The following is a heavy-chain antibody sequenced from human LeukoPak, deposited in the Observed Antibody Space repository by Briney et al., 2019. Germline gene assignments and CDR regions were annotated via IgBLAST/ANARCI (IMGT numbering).Heavy chain of an antibody. D-gene: IGHD6-13*01. J-gene: IGHJ4*02. CDR2: IYTSGST. CDR1: GGSISSGSYY. Sequence: KPSETLSLTCTVSGGSISSGSYYWSWIRQPAGKGLEWIGRIYTSGSTNYNPSLKSRVTMSIDTSKNQFSLKLSSVTAADTAVYSCARDQGYSGTWFGPFEYWGQGTLVTVSS. V-gene: IGHV4-61*02. CDR3: ARDQGYSGTWFGPFEY.